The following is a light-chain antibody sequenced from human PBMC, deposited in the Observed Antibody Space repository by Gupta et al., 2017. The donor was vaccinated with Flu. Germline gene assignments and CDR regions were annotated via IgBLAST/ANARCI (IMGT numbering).Light chain of an antibody. CDR3: HREYTWPLT. V-gene: IGKV3D-15*01. Sequence: PAPLPVSPAEVASLSCSASQSVLTTLARHQPKPGQSPSLLISGASATDSPFPTRFRGTGSGSALTLTILRLQSEAFAVYYCHREYTWPLTFGAGTKVGIK. CDR1: QSVLTT. J-gene: IGKJ4*01. CDR2: GAS.